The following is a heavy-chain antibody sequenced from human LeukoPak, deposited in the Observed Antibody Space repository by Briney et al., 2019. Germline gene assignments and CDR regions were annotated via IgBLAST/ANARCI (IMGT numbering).Heavy chain of an antibody. J-gene: IGHJ4*02. CDR2: IIPIFGTA. V-gene: IGHV1-69*05. CDR1: GGTFSSYA. Sequence: SVKVSCKASGGTFSSYAISWVRQAPGQGLEWMGGIIPIFGTANYAQKFQGRVTITTDESTSTAYMELSSLRSEDTAVYYCARDPTMDGTEYYFDYWGQGTLVTVFS. CDR3: ARDPTMDGTEYYFDY. D-gene: IGHD5-12*01.